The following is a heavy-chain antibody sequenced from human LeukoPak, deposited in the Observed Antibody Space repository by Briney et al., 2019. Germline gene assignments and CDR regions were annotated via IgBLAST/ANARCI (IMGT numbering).Heavy chain of an antibody. Sequence: VASVKVSCKASGYTFTSYDINWVRQATGQGLEWMGWMNPNSGNTGYAQKFQGRVTITRNTSISTAYMELSSLRSEDTAVYYCARGSYDSSDFEYFHHWGQGTLVTVSS. J-gene: IGHJ1*01. CDR3: ARGSYDSSDFEYFHH. V-gene: IGHV1-8*03. CDR1: GYTFTSYD. D-gene: IGHD3-22*01. CDR2: MNPNSGNT.